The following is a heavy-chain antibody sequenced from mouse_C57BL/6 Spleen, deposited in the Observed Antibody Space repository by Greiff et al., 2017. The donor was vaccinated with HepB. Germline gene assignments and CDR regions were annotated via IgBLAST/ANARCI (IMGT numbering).Heavy chain of an antibody. CDR2: INPSSGYT. Sequence: QVQLKQSGAELAKPGASVKLSCKASGYTFTSYWMHWVKQRPGQGLEWIGYINPSSGYTKYNQKFKDKATLTADKSSSTAYMQLSSLTYEDSAVYYCARSSSGYAWYFDVWGTGTTVTVSS. CDR1: GYTFTSYW. D-gene: IGHD3-2*02. V-gene: IGHV1-7*01. CDR3: ARSSSGYAWYFDV. J-gene: IGHJ1*03.